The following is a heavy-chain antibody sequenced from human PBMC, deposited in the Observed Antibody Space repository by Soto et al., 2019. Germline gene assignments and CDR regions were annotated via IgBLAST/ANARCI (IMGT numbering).Heavy chain of an antibody. V-gene: IGHV1-69*01. J-gene: IGHJ6*02. D-gene: IGHD3-22*01. CDR1: GGTFSSYA. CDR3: ARARYYYDSSGYSPYYYYGMVV. Sequence: QVQLVQSGAEVKKPGSSVKVSCKASGGTFSSYAISWVRQAPGQGLEWMGGIIPIFGTANYAQKFQGRVTITADESTRRAYMARGSLRSEDTAVYYCARARYYYDSSGYSPYYYYGMVVWGQGTTVTVSS. CDR2: IIPIFGTA.